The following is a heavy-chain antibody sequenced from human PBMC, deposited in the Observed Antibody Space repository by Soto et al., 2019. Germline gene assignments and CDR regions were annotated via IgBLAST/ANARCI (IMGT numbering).Heavy chain of an antibody. Sequence: QVQLVQSGAEVKKPGASVKVSCKASGYTFTSCDINWVRQATGQWLEWMGWMNPNSGNTGYAQKFQGRVTMTRNTSISTAYMELSSLRAEDTAVYYCARAMYSIQHYYYDMDVWGQGTTVTVSS. V-gene: IGHV1-8*01. CDR3: ARAMYSIQHYYYDMDV. CDR2: MNPNSGNT. J-gene: IGHJ6*02. CDR1: GYTFTSCD. D-gene: IGHD2-8*01.